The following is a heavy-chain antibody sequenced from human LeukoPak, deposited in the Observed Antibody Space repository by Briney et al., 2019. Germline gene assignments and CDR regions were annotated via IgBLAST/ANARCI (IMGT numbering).Heavy chain of an antibody. CDR2: IYHSGGT. V-gene: IGHV4-30-2*01. CDR1: GGSISSSGYS. D-gene: IGHD4-11*01. J-gene: IGHJ4*02. CDR3: ARTVTTTHFDY. Sequence: SETLSLTCTVSGGSISSSGYSWSWIRQPPGKGLEWIGYIYHSGGTYYNPSLKSRVTISVDRSSNQFSLKLTSVTAADTAVYYCARTVTTTHFDYWGQGTLVTVSS.